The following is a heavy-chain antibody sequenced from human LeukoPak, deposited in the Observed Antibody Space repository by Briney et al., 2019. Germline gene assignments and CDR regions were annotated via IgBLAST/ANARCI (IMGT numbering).Heavy chain of an antibody. CDR1: GYTFSSYG. CDR3: ARNQYDNFWGSNRPYFDY. CDR2: ISVYNGNT. D-gene: IGHD3-16*02. J-gene: IGHJ4*02. Sequence: ASVKVSCKASGYTFSSYGISWVRQAPGQGLEWMGWISVYNGNTNYAQKFQGRVTVTTDTSTSTAYMELRSLRSDDTAVYYFARNQYDNFWGSNRPYFDYWAREPWSPSPQ. V-gene: IGHV1-18*01.